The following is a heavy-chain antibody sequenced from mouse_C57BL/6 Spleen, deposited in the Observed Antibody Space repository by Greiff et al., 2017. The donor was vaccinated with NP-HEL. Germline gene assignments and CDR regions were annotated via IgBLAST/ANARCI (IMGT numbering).Heavy chain of an antibody. J-gene: IGHJ2*01. D-gene: IGHD2-14*01. CDR1: GFTFSSYA. CDR3: TRDQAMGTGRFDY. CDR2: ISSGGDYI. V-gene: IGHV5-9-1*02. Sequence: EVMLVESGEGLVKPGGSLKLSCAASGFTFSSYAMSWVRQTPEKRLEWVAYISSGGDYIYYVDTVKGRFTISRDNARNTLYLQMSSLKSEDTAMYYCTRDQAMGTGRFDYWGQGTTLTVSS.